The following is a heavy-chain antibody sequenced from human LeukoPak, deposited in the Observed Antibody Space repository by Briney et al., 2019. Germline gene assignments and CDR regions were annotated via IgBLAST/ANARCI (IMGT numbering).Heavy chain of an antibody. CDR2: ICAYNGKT. Sequence: ASVNVSCKASGYTFTSYGISWVRQAPGQGLAWMGWICAYNGKTNYVQKLQGRVTITPDTSTSTAYMELRSLRSDDTAVYYCARAPSKYYDFWSGYYTGFDYWGQGTLVTVSS. V-gene: IGHV1-18*01. CDR1: GYTFTSYG. J-gene: IGHJ4*02. D-gene: IGHD3-3*01. CDR3: ARAPSKYYDFWSGYYTGFDY.